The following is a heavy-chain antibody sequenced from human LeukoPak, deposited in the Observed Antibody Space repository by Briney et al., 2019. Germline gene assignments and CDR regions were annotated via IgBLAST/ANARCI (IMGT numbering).Heavy chain of an antibody. J-gene: IGHJ4*02. V-gene: IGHV3-74*01. CDR1: GFTFSSYW. CDR2: INSDGSST. Sequence: PGGSLRLSCAASGFTFSSYWMHWVRQAPGKGLVWVSRINSDGSSTSYADSVKGRITISRDNAKSTLHLQMNSLRAEDTALYYCAGPQDSNGSPNSLGYWGQGTLVTVSS. CDR3: AGPQDSNGSPNSLGY. D-gene: IGHD3-22*01.